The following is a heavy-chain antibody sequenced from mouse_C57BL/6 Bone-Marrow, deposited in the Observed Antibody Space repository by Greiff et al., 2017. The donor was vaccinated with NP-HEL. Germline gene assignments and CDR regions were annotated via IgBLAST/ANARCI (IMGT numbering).Heavy chain of an antibody. CDR3: ARTSAYAMDY. Sequence: EVQLVESEGGLVQPGSSMKLSCTASGFTFSDYYMAWVRQVPEQGLEWVANINSDGSSTYYLHSLKSRSIFSRDNTKNILYLQMSSLKSEDTATYYCARTSAYAMDYWGQGTSVTVSS. CDR1: GFTFSDYY. J-gene: IGHJ4*01. V-gene: IGHV5-16*01. CDR2: INSDGSST.